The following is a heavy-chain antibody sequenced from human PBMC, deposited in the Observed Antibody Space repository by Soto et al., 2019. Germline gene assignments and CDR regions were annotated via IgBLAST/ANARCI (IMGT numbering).Heavy chain of an antibody. CDR1: GGSISSDTYY. V-gene: IGHV4-39*01. CDR2: IYYSGSA. Sequence: SETLSLTCTVSGGSISSDTYYWGWISQHPGKGLEWIGSIYYSGSANYNPSLKSRVTMSVDTSKNTVYLQMSSLRAEDTAVYYCVKGEYYYDGSAYYPFDYWGQGTLVTVSS. CDR3: VKGEYYYDGSAYYPFDY. D-gene: IGHD3-22*01. J-gene: IGHJ4*02.